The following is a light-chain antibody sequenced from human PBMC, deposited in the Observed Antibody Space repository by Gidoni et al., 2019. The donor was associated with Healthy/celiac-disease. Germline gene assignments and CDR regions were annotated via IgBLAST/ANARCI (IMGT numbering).Light chain of an antibody. CDR3: QQSYSTPQS. CDR1: QSISSY. J-gene: IGKJ2*03. CDR2: AAS. Sequence: DIQMTQSPSSLFASVGDRVTTTCRASQSISSYLNWYQQKPGKAPKLLIYAASSLQSGVPSRFSGSGSGTDFTLTISSLQPEDFATYYCQQSYSTPQSFGQGTKLEIK. V-gene: IGKV1-39*01.